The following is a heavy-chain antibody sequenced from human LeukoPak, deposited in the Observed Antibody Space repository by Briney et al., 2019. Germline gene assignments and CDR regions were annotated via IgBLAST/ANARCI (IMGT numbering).Heavy chain of an antibody. J-gene: IGHJ4*02. CDR1: GFTFSSYG. V-gene: IGHV3-30*03. Sequence: GRSLRLSCAASGFTFSSYGMHWVRQAPGKGLEWVAGISYDGSNKYYADSVKGRFTISRDDSKNTLYLQMNSLRAEDTALYYCARKSASGNYPLDYWGQGTLVTVSS. D-gene: IGHD3-10*01. CDR3: ARKSASGNYPLDY. CDR2: ISYDGSNK.